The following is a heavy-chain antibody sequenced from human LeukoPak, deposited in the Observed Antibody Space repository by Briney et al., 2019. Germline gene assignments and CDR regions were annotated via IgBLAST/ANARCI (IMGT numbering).Heavy chain of an antibody. CDR1: GFTFSSYW. CDR2: INSDGSST. V-gene: IGHV3-74*01. Sequence: GGSLRLSCAASGFTFSSYWMHWVRQAPGKGLVWVSRINSDGSSTSYADSVKGRFTISRDNAKNTLHLQMNGLRAEDTAVYYCARRSAAKDAFDIWGQGTMVTVSS. J-gene: IGHJ3*02. CDR3: ARRSAAKDAFDI. D-gene: IGHD6-25*01.